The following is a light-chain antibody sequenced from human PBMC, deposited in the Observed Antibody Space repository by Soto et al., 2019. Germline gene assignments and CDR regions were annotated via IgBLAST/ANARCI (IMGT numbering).Light chain of an antibody. V-gene: IGKV1-39*01. CDR1: QSINKY. CDR2: TAS. CDR3: HQSYRAPHT. Sequence: DIQMTQSPSSLSASVGDRVTITGLASQSINKYLHWYQQKQGKAPKLLIYTASSLESGVPSRFRGSGSPTDSTLTISSLQPQDFASYFCHQSYRAPHTFGKGTKVDI. J-gene: IGKJ2*01.